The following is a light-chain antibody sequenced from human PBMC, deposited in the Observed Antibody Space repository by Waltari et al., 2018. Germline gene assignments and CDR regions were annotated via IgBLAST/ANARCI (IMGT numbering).Light chain of an antibody. V-gene: IGLV2-23*01. CDR2: EDT. CDR1: SRDVVRYNL. CDR3: CSYVGIDTVV. J-gene: IGLJ2*01. Sequence: QSVLTQPASVSGSPGQSITISCTGSSRDVVRYNLVSWYQQYPGKPPKVMIYEDTKRPSGVSTRFSGSKSGNTASLTISGLQTDDEADYFCCSYVGIDTVVFGGGTKLTVL.